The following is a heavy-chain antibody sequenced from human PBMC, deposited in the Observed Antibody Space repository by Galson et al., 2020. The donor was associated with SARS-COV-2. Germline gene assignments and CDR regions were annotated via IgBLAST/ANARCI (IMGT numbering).Heavy chain of an antibody. Sequence: GESLKISCAASGFSFNTYTMSWVRQAPGKGLEWVSVTSDSGGNTSYADSVKGRFTISRDNSKNTLYLQMNSLRAEDTAVYYCAKARDFDFWSGYYPFDFWGQGTLVTVSS. V-gene: IGHV3-23*01. CDR2: TSDSGGNT. CDR3: AKARDFDFWSGYYPFDF. D-gene: IGHD3-3*01. CDR1: GFSFNTYT. J-gene: IGHJ4*02.